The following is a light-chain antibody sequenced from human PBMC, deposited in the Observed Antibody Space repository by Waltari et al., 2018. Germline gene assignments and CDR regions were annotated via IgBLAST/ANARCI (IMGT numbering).Light chain of an antibody. CDR3: MSLHTNAVV. J-gene: IGLJ3*02. Sequence: QAVLTSPASLSASPGASASLTCTLRRDHNVATYKIYWLQPRPGSPPQFLVKYRSDSDKRHGSGVPSRFSVSKDTSANAGILLISELQSEDEADYYCMSLHTNAVVFGGGTRLTVL. CDR2: YRSDSDK. CDR1: RDHNVATYK. V-gene: IGLV5-45*01.